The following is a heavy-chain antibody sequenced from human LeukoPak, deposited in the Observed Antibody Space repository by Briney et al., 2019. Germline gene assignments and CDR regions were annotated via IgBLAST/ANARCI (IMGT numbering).Heavy chain of an antibody. CDR1: GGSISSYY. D-gene: IGHD3-10*01. Sequence: PSETLSLTCTVSGGSISSYYWSWIRQPPGKGLEWIGYIYYSGSTNYNPSLKSRVTISVDTSKNQFSLKLSSVTAADTAVYYCARFRSDYYMDVWGKGTTVTVSS. CDR3: ARFRSDYYMDV. V-gene: IGHV4-59*01. CDR2: IYYSGST. J-gene: IGHJ6*03.